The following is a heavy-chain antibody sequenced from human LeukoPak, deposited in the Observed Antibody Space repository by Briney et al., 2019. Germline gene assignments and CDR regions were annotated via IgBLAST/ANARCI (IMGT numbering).Heavy chain of an antibody. CDR2: ISGSGGST. J-gene: IGHJ4*02. V-gene: IGHV3-23*01. CDR3: AKGPNIVVVVAREYYFDY. CDR1: GFTFSSYA. Sequence: GGSLRLSCAASGFTFSSYATSWVRQAPGKGLEWVSAISGSGGSTYYADSVKGRFTISRDNSKNTLYLQMNSLRAEDTAVYYCAKGPNIVVVVAREYYFDYWGQGTLVTVSS. D-gene: IGHD2-15*01.